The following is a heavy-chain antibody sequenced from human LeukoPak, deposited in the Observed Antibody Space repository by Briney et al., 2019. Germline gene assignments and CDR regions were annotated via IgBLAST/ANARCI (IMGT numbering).Heavy chain of an antibody. CDR1: GYTFTGYY. Sequence: ASVKVSSKASGYTFTGYYMHWVRQAPGQGLEWMGWINPNSGGTNYAQKFQGRVTMTRDTSISTAYMELSRLRSDDTAVYYCARDHCSSTSCRNVGHWFDPWGQGTLVTVSS. D-gene: IGHD2-2*01. CDR2: INPNSGGT. V-gene: IGHV1-2*02. J-gene: IGHJ5*02. CDR3: ARDHCSSTSCRNVGHWFDP.